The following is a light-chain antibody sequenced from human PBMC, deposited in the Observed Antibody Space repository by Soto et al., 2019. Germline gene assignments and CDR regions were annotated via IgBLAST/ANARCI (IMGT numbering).Light chain of an antibody. Sequence: QSVLTQPPSASGTPGQRVSISCSGGNSNIGSNPVHWYQQFPGTAPKLLIYNDNKRPSGVPDRFSGSKSGTSASLAISGRQSADEAAYYCAAWDDSLTRPVFGGGTKVTVL. CDR1: NSNIGSNP. CDR3: AAWDDSLTRPV. V-gene: IGLV1-44*01. J-gene: IGLJ2*01. CDR2: NDN.